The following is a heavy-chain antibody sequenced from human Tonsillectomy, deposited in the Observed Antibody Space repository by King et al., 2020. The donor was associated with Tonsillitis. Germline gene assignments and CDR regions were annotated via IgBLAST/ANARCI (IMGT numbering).Heavy chain of an antibody. CDR2: IRYEGSNK. Sequence: VQLVESGGGVVQPGGSLRLSCAASGLTFSNYGMHWVRQAPGKGLEWVAFIRYEGSNKYYADSVKGRFTISRDNSKNTLYLQMNSLRAEDTAVYYCAKDKGPREVVGAADSLYYFYVMDVWGQGTTVTVSS. J-gene: IGHJ6*02. CDR3: AKDKGPREVVGAADSLYYFYVMDV. CDR1: GLTFSNYG. V-gene: IGHV3-30*02. D-gene: IGHD6-13*01.